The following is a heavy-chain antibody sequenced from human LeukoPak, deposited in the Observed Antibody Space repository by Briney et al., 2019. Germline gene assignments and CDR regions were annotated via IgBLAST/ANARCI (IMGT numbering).Heavy chain of an antibody. J-gene: IGHJ5*02. CDR2: VRTKANSYAT. V-gene: IGHV3-73*01. D-gene: IGHD6-13*01. CDR1: GFTFSDSS. Sequence: GGSLRLSCAASGFTFSDSSMHWVRQASGKGLEWVGRVRTKANSYATAYAASVKGRFTISRDDSKNTAYLEMTSLKTEDTAVYYCTRSSSYNWFDPWGQGTLVTASS. CDR3: TRSSSYNWFDP.